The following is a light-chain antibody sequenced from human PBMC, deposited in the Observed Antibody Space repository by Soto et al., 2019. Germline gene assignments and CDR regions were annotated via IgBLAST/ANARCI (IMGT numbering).Light chain of an antibody. CDR3: AACDDSLSGWV. Sequence: QSVLTQPPSASGTPGQRVTISCSGSSSNIGSNYVYWYQQLPGTPPKLLIYRNNERPSGVPARVSGSKSGTSASLAISGLRSEDEADYYCAACDDSLSGWVFGGGTKLTVL. CDR1: SSNIGSNY. CDR2: RNN. J-gene: IGLJ3*02. V-gene: IGLV1-47*01.